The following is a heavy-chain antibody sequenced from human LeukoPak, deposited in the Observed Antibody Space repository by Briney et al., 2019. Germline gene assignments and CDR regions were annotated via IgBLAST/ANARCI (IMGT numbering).Heavy chain of an antibody. Sequence: GGSLRLSCAASGFTFSSYWMHWVRQAPGKGLVWVSRINTDGTSTTYADSVKGRFTISRDNAKNTLYLQMNSLRADDTAVYYCAREAVMPVAPVKIGTSDRPLYEYYGLDVWGQGTTVTVS. J-gene: IGHJ6*02. D-gene: IGHD1/OR15-1a*01. CDR1: GFTFSSYW. CDR2: INTDGTST. CDR3: AREAVMPVAPVKIGTSDRPLYEYYGLDV. V-gene: IGHV3-74*01.